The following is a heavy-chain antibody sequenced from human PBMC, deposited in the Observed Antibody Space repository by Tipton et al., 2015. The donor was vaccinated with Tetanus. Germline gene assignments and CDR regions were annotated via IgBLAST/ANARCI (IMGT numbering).Heavy chain of an antibody. D-gene: IGHD6-13*01. V-gene: IGHV4-59*01. J-gene: IGHJ4*02. Sequence: LRLSCTVSGGSIYNYYWTWVRQSPGKAPEWIGYISDSGTTNYNPSLQSRVTIIVDTSRNQSSLKVTSLTAADTAVYYCARRGGRQQMLPKYLDYWGKETLVTVSS. CDR2: ISDSGTT. CDR3: ARRGGRQQMLPKYLDY. CDR1: GGSIYNYY.